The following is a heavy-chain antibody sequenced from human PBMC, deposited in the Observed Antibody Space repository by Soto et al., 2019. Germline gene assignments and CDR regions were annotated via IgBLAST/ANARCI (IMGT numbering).Heavy chain of an antibody. J-gene: IGHJ6*02. D-gene: IGHD1-26*01. CDR2: IKSKTDGGTT. Sequence: PGGSQRLSYAVSGCTFIDAWVSWVGKEQGKGLEWVGRIKSKTDGGTTDYAAPVKGRFTISRDDSKNTLYLQMNSLKTEDTAVYYCTTAFRIVYYYYYGMDVWGQGTTVTGFS. V-gene: IGHV3-15*01. CDR1: GCTFIDAW. CDR3: TTAFRIVYYYYYGMDV.